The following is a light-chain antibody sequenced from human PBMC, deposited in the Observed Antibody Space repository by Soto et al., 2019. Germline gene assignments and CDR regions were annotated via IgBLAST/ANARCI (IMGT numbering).Light chain of an antibody. CDR2: DAS. Sequence: EIVMTQPPATLSVSPGERATLSCRASQSVGKYLVWYQQKPGQAPRLLIYDASNRAPGIPARFSGSGSGTDFTLTISSLEPEDFAVYYCQQRGNRPPWTFGQGTKVDIK. CDR3: QQRGNRPPWT. J-gene: IGKJ1*01. CDR1: QSVGKY. V-gene: IGKV3-11*01.